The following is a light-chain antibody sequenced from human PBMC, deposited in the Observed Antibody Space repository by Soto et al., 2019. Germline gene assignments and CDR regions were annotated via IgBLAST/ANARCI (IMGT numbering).Light chain of an antibody. CDR1: SSNIGAGYD. CDR2: GDN. J-gene: IGLJ3*02. V-gene: IGLV1-40*01. CDR3: QSYDSSLSGVV. Sequence: QSVLTQPPSVSGAPGQRVTISCTGSSSNIGAGYDVHWYQQLPGTAPKLLIYGDNNRPSGVPDRLSGSKSGTSASLAINGLQAEDEADYYCQSYDSSLSGVVFGGGTKLTVL.